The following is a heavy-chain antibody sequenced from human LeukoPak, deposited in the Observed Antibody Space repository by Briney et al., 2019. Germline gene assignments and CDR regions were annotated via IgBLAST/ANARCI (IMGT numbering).Heavy chain of an antibody. CDR2: ISPSGGST. CDR1: GYTFTSNY. D-gene: IGHD5-24*01. Sequence: ASVKVSCKAFGYTFTSNYMHWVRQVPGQGPEWMGVISPSGGSTTYAQKFQGRVTLTRDMSTSTDYLELSSLRSEDTAVYYCARDNSVRDEAWWFNPWGQGTLVTISS. CDR3: ARDNSVRDEAWWFNP. V-gene: IGHV1-46*01. J-gene: IGHJ5*02.